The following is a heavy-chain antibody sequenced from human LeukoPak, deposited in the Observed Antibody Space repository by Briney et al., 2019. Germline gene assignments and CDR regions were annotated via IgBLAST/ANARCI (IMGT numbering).Heavy chain of an antibody. V-gene: IGHV4-34*01. J-gene: IGHJ3*02. Sequence: NHSGSTNYNPSLKSRVTISVDTSKNQFSLKLSSVTAADTAVYYCAAGYSSSWSSGSDAFDIWGQGTMVTVSS. D-gene: IGHD6-13*01. CDR3: AAGYSSSWSSGSDAFDI. CDR2: NHSGST.